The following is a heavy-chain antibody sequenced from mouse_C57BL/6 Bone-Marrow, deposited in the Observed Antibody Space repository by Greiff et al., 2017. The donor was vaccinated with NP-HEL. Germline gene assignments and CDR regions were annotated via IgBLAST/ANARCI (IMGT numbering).Heavy chain of an antibody. CDR3: AFTTVVANFDY. J-gene: IGHJ2*01. CDR2: IDPANGNT. Sequence: EVKLVESVAELVRPGASVKLSCTASGFNIKNTYMHWVKQRPEKGLEWIGRIDPANGNTKYAPKFQGKATITADTSSNTAYLQLSSLTSEDTAIYYCAFTTVVANFDYWGQGTTLTVSS. V-gene: IGHV14-3*01. D-gene: IGHD1-1*01. CDR1: GFNIKNTY.